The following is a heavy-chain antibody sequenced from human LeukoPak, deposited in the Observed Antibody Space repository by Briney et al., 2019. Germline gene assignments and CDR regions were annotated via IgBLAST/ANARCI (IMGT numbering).Heavy chain of an antibody. Sequence: ASVKVSCKVSGYTLTELSMHWVRQAPGKGLEWMGGFDPEDGETIYAQKFQGRVTMTEDTSTDTAYMELSSLRSEDTAVYYCARTDYGDYGRNYYYYYMDVWGKGTTVTISS. D-gene: IGHD4-17*01. CDR1: GYTLTELS. J-gene: IGHJ6*03. CDR2: FDPEDGET. V-gene: IGHV1-24*01. CDR3: ARTDYGDYGRNYYYYYMDV.